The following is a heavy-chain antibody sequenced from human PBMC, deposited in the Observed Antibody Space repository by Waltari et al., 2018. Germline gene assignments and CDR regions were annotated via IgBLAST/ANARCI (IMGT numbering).Heavy chain of an antibody. V-gene: IGHV3-7*01. CDR2: IKQDGSEK. J-gene: IGHJ4*02. D-gene: IGHD2-8*01. CDR3: ARAVRYCTNGVCSVPKDY. CDR1: GFTFSSYW. Sequence: EVQLVESGGGLVQPGGSLRLSCAASGFTFSSYWMSWVRQAPGKGLEWVANIKQDGSEKYYVDSVKGRFTSSRDNAKNSLYLQMNSLRAEDTAVYYCARAVRYCTNGVCSVPKDYWGQGTLVTVSS.